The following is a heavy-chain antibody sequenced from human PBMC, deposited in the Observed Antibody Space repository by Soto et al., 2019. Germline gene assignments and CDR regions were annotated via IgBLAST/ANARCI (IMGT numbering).Heavy chain of an antibody. D-gene: IGHD2-21*01. CDR3: ATVPPRIVVVLAEFPT. CDR2: IYHNGIT. CDR1: GTSISSSYW. J-gene: IGHJ4*02. Sequence: SETLSLTCRVSGTSISSSYWWAWVRQSPGKRLEWIGEIYHNGITKYNPSLKSRVSMSIDKSNNQFSLKLTSVTAADTAVYYCATVPPRIVVVLAEFPTWGQGTLVTVS. V-gene: IGHV4-4*02.